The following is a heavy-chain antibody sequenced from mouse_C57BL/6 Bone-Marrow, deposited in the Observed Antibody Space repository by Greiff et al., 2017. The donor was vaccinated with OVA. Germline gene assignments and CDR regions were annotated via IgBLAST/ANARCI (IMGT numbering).Heavy chain of an antibody. CDR1: GFTFSDFY. V-gene: IGHV7-1*01. CDR2: SRNKANDYTT. CDR3: ERDAWSGYSFDY. D-gene: IGHD1-1*01. J-gene: IGHJ4*01. Sequence: EVQLVESGGGLVQSGRSLRLSCATSGFTFSDFYMEWVRQAPGKGLEWSAASRNKANDYTTEYSASVKGRFIVSRDTSQSILYLQVNALGAEDTAVYDCERDAWSGYSFDYWGQGTSVTVSS.